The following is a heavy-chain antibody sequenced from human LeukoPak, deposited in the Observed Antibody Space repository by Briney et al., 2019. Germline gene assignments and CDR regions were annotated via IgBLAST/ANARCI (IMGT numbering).Heavy chain of an antibody. Sequence: PSETLSLTCIVSGGSISTSAYYWGWIRQPPGKGLEWIGYIYYSGSTNYNPSLKSRVTISVDTSKNQFSLKLSSVTAADTAVYYCARCGGDCYYSPAFDIWGQGTMVTVSS. CDR1: GGSISTSAYY. V-gene: IGHV4-61*05. CDR3: ARCGGDCYYSPAFDI. J-gene: IGHJ3*02. D-gene: IGHD2-21*02. CDR2: IYYSGST.